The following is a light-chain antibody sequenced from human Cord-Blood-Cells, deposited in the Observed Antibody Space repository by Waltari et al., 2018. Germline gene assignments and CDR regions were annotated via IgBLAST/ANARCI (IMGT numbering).Light chain of an antibody. CDR3: QQYDNLPPFT. Sequence: DIQMTQSPSSLSASVGDRVTITYQASQDISNYLNWYQQKPGKAPKLLIYDASNLETGVPSMFSGSGSGTDFTFTISSLQPEDIATYYGQQYDNLPPFTFGPGTKVDIK. CDR1: QDISNY. CDR2: DAS. J-gene: IGKJ3*01. V-gene: IGKV1-33*01.